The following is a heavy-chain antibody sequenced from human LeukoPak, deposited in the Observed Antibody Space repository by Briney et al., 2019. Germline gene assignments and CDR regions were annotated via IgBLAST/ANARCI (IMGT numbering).Heavy chain of an antibody. D-gene: IGHD3-10*01. V-gene: IGHV1-2*02. CDR1: GYTFTDYY. Sequence: ASVKVSCKASGYTFTDYYLHWVRQAPGQGLEWMGWINARSGGTNYAQNLLGRVTMTRDTSVSTGYMELSSLRSDDTAVCYCARVPRPDFASGTYRHYYYMDVWGKGTTVTVSS. J-gene: IGHJ6*03. CDR3: ARVPRPDFASGTYRHYYYMDV. CDR2: INARSGGT.